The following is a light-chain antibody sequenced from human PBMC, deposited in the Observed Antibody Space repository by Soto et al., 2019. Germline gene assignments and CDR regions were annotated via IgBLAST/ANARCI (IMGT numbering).Light chain of an antibody. Sequence: EIVLTQSPGTLSLSPGERSTLSCRASQSVSSSYLAWYQQKPGQAPRVLIYGASSRATGIPDRFSGGGSGTDFTLTISRLEPEDFAVYYCQQYGSSLFTFGPGTKGDIK. CDR3: QQYGSSLFT. V-gene: IGKV3-20*01. CDR1: QSVSSSY. J-gene: IGKJ3*01. CDR2: GAS.